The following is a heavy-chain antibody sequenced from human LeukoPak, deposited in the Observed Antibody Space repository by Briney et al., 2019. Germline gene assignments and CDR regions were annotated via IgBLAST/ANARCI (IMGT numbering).Heavy chain of an antibody. D-gene: IGHD4-23*01. V-gene: IGHV1-2*06. CDR3: ARDQGDGGNSFDP. Sequence: ASVMLSCKASGYTFTNYYIHWVRQAPGQGLEWMGRINPNTGATKYAQKFQGRVSMIRDRSINTAFMDLSRLRYDDTAVYYCARDQGDGGNSFDPWGQGTLVTVSS. CDR1: GYTFTNYY. CDR2: INPNTGAT. J-gene: IGHJ5*02.